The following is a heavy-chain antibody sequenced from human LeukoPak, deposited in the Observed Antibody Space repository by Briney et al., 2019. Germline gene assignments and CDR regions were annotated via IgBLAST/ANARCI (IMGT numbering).Heavy chain of an antibody. J-gene: IGHJ4*02. CDR3: AKERRYGTNYFDY. V-gene: IGHV3-74*01. D-gene: IGHD2-2*01. CDR1: GFTFSSYW. CDR2: INTDGSST. Sequence: GGSLRLSCAASGFTFSSYWMHWVRQAPGKGLVWVSRINTDGSSTSYADSVKGRFTISRDNAKNTLYLQMNSLRAEDTALYYCAKERRYGTNYFDYWGQGTLVTVSS.